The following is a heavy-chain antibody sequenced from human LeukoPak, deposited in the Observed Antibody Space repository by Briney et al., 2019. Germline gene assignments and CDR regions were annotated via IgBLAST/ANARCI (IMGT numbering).Heavy chain of an antibody. V-gene: IGHV3-66*01. CDR2: IYKDSTT. CDR3: ARASSDGVVPAATSFDC. J-gene: IGHJ4*02. CDR1: GLIGSDDY. Sequence: GGSLRLSWAASGLIGSDDYMSWVRQAPGKGLEWVSVIYKDSTTYYADSVKGRFTISRDNSKNTWYLQMNSLRAEDTAVYYCARASSDGVVPAATSFDCWGQGTLVIVSS. D-gene: IGHD2-2*01.